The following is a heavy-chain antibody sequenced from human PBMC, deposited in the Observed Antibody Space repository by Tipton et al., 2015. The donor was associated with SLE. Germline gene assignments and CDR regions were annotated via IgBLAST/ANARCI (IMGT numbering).Heavy chain of an antibody. V-gene: IGHV4-61*02. D-gene: IGHD5-18*01. CDR1: GGSLSIGYYY. Sequence: TLSLTCSVSGGSLSIGYYYWSWIRQPAGEGLEWIGRIYSSGSPNYNPSLKSRLTISLDTSKNQFSLKLNSVTAADSAVYYCARLHGYSYGLNWFDPWGQGTLISVSS. CDR2: IYSSGSP. CDR3: ARLHGYSYGLNWFDP. J-gene: IGHJ5*02.